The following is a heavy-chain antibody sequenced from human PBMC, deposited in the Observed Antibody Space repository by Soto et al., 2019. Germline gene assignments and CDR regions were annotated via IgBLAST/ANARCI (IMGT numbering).Heavy chain of an antibody. CDR3: TRLYCGGDCDFDS. V-gene: IGHV3-73*01. CDR1: GFTFSGSA. Sequence: GGSLRLSCAASGFTFSGSAMHWVRQASGKGLEWVGRIRDKANSYATAYTASVKGRFTISREDSKNTAYLQMNSLKTEDTGVYYCTRLYCGGDCDFDSWGQGTLVSVSS. CDR2: IRDKANSYAT. J-gene: IGHJ4*02. D-gene: IGHD2-21*02.